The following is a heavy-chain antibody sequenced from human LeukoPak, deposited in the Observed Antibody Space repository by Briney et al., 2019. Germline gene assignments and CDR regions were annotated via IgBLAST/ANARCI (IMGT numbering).Heavy chain of an antibody. CDR1: KLTFSTSA. CDR2: ISGSAANT. J-gene: IGHJ4*02. Sequence: GGSLRLSCAASKLTFSTSAMSWVRKAQGKGLNWFPAISGSAANTYYVDSVKGRFTISRDNSKNTLYLEMSSLRSDDTAVYYCAKESQTYYDIMTGYPNYYFDYWGQGTLVTVSS. D-gene: IGHD3-9*01. CDR3: AKESQTYYDIMTGYPNYYFDY. V-gene: IGHV3-23*01.